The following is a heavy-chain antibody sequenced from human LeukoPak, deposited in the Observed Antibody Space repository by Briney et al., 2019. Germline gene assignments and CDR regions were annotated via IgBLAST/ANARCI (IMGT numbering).Heavy chain of an antibody. V-gene: IGHV3-23*01. CDR2: VSTNGDVT. CDR1: GLTFNSHS. CDR3: AKLSLSGRSQSADY. Sequence: GGSLRLSCVASGLTFNSHSMSWVRQAPGMGLEWFSVVSTNGDVTFYADSVKGRFTISRDNSKNTLFLQMNSLRAEDTAVYYCAKLSLSGRSQSADYWGQGTLVTVSS. J-gene: IGHJ4*02. D-gene: IGHD3-10*01.